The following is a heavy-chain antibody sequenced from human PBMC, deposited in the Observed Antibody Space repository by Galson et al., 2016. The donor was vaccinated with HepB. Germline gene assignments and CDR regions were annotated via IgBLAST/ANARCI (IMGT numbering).Heavy chain of an antibody. V-gene: IGHV3-48*01. D-gene: IGHD6-19*01. CDR2: ILDSGSLK. J-gene: IGHJ4*02. Sequence: SLRLSCAVSGFTFNMYGMSWVRQAPGKGLEWVSYILDSGSLKYYADSVKGRFTISRGDAKNSLNLQMNSLRAEDTAVYYCARDVMGLAVLDYWGQGTLVTVSS. CDR1: GFTFNMYG. CDR3: ARDVMGLAVLDY.